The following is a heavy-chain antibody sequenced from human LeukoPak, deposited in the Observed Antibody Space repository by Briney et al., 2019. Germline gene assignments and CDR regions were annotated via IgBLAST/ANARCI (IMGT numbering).Heavy chain of an antibody. Sequence: SETLSLTCTVSGGSISSGGYYWSWIRQHPGKGLEWIGYIYYSGSTYYNPSLKSRVTISVDTSKNQFSLKLSSVTAADTAVYYCARTTRVVVPAANIVYWGQGTPLTVSS. CDR3: ARTTRVVVPAANIVY. V-gene: IGHV4-31*03. CDR2: IYYSGST. CDR1: GGSISSGGYY. D-gene: IGHD2-2*01. J-gene: IGHJ4*02.